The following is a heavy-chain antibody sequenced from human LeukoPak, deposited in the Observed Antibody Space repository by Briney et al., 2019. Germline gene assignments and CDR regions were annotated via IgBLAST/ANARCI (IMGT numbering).Heavy chain of an antibody. J-gene: IGHJ4*02. V-gene: IGHV3-13*01. CDR3: ARAPTAGCSGGSCHLEPPDY. Sequence: GGSLRLSCAASGFTFSSYDMHWVRQATGKGLEWVSAIGTAGGTYYPGSVKGRFTISRENAKNSLYLQMNSLRAGDTAVYYCARAPTAGCSGGSCHLEPPDYWGQGTLVTVSS. D-gene: IGHD2-15*01. CDR2: IGTAGGT. CDR1: GFTFSSYD.